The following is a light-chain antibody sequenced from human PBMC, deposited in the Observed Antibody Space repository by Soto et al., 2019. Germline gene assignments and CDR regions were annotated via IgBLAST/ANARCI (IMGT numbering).Light chain of an antibody. CDR3: QQYGDWPRT. Sequence: EIVLTQSPGTLSLYPGESATLSCRASQSVTSNYIAWYQQKPGQAPRLLIYRASTRATGIPARFSASGSGTDFTLNISRLEPEDFAVYYCQQYGDWPRTFGQGTKVDIK. J-gene: IGKJ1*01. CDR2: RAS. CDR1: QSVTSNY. V-gene: IGKV3-20*01.